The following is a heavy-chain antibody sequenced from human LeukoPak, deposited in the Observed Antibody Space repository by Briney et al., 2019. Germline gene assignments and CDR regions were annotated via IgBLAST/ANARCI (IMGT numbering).Heavy chain of an antibody. J-gene: IGHJ5*02. Sequence: GGSLRLSCAASGLTFSNSAMTWVRQSPGKGLEWVSDISASGDTTHYADSVKGRFTISRDNAKNSLYLQMNSLRAEDTAVYYCARGPIGENWFDPWGQGTLVTVSS. V-gene: IGHV3-23*01. CDR3: ARGPIGENWFDP. CDR1: GLTFSNSA. CDR2: ISASGDTT. D-gene: IGHD1-26*01.